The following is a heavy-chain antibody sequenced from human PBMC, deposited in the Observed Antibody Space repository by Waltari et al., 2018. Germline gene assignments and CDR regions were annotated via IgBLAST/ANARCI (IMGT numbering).Heavy chain of an antibody. CDR3: ATEGCSSTSCYAGLGD. V-gene: IGHV3-48*02. Sequence: EVQLVESGGGLVQPGGSLRLSCAASGFTFSSYSMNWVGQAPGKGLEWVSYISSRSSPIYYAYSVKGRFTTSRDNAKNSLYLQMNSLRDEDTAVYYCATEGCSSTSCYAGLGDWGQGTLVTVSS. CDR1: GFTFSSYS. CDR2: ISSRSSPI. D-gene: IGHD2-2*01. J-gene: IGHJ4*02.